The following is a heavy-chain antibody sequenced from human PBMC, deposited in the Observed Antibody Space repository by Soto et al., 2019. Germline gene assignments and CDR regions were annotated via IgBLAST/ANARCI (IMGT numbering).Heavy chain of an antibody. CDR3: ARGYSELYSGYDYLFDP. D-gene: IGHD3-22*01. CDR1: GGSISDYW. Sequence: QVQLQESGPGLVRPSEALSLTCTVSGGSISDYWWSWIRQPPGKGLQWIGSIFSSGSANYNPSLKSRVAFSVDTSRNHISLNLRSVTAADTALYYCARGYSELYSGYDYLFDPWGQGTLVTVSS. V-gene: IGHV4-59*01. J-gene: IGHJ5*02. CDR2: IFSSGSA.